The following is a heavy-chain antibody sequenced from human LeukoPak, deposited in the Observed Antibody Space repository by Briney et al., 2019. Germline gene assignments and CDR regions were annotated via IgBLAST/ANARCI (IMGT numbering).Heavy chain of an antibody. Sequence: QSGGSLRLSCVASGFPFSSYWMTWVRQAPGKGLEWLSYISGNSADINYLDSVRGRFTISRDNAKNSLYLQMNSLRVEDTAVYYCTRDPRRLDYLGQGTLVTVSS. CDR3: TRDPRRLDY. CDR1: GFPFSSYW. J-gene: IGHJ4*02. CDR2: ISGNSADI. V-gene: IGHV3-48*04.